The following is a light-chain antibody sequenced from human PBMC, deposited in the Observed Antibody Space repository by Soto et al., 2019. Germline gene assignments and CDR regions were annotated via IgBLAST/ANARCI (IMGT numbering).Light chain of an antibody. Sequence: QSVLTQPASVSGSPGQSITISCTGTSGDVGAYNFVSWYQQHPGKAPKLMIYDVSNRPSGVSNRFSGSKSGNTASLTISDLQAEDEADYYCRSYTSTDTLDVFGTGTKLTVL. CDR2: DVS. CDR1: SGDVGAYNF. J-gene: IGLJ1*01. V-gene: IGLV2-14*03. CDR3: RSYTSTDTLDV.